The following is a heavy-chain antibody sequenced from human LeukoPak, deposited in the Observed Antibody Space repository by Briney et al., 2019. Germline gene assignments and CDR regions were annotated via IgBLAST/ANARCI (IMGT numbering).Heavy chain of an antibody. CDR3: ARGHYGDYEDYFDY. J-gene: IGHJ4*02. CDR2: ISWNSGSI. Sequence: GGSLRLSCAASGFTFSSYAMHWVRQAPGKGLEWVSGISWNSGSIGYADSVKGRFTISRDNAKNSLYLQMNSLRAEDTALYYCARGHYGDYEDYFDYWGQGTLVTVSS. V-gene: IGHV3-9*01. D-gene: IGHD4-17*01. CDR1: GFTFSSYA.